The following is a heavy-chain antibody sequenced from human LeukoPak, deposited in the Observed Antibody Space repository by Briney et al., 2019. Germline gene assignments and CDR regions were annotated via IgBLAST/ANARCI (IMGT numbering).Heavy chain of an antibody. CDR1: GDSFSRNTYS. CDR3: ARRGSMGGSFVGAFDI. CDR2: IYYTGRT. V-gene: IGHV4-39*01. D-gene: IGHD1-26*01. J-gene: IGHJ3*02. Sequence: SETLSLTCTVSGDSFSRNTYSWVWIRQPPGKGREWIVSIYYTGRTFDNPSLKSRVTISVDTSKNQFSLKLSSVTAADTAVYYCARRGSMGGSFVGAFDIWGQGTMVTVSS.